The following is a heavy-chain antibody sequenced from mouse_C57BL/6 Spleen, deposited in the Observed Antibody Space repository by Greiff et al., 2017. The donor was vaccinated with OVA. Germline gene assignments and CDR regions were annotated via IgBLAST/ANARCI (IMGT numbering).Heavy chain of an antibody. CDR2: INPNNGGT. V-gene: IGHV1-26*01. D-gene: IGHD1-1*01. Sequence: EVQLQQSGPELVKPGASVKISCKASGYTFTDYYMNWVKQSHGKSLEWIGDINPNNGGTSYNQKFKGKATLTVDKSSSTAYMELRSLTSEDSAVYYCARSQYGRGDYWGQGTTLTVSS. CDR1: GYTFTDYY. J-gene: IGHJ2*01. CDR3: ARSQYGRGDY.